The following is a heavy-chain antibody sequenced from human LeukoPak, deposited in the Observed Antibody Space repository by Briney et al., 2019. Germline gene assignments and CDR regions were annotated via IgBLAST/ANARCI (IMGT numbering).Heavy chain of an antibody. D-gene: IGHD2-21*01. J-gene: IGHJ5*02. CDR1: GFTFSSYA. CDR3: ARNCGGDCFLGFDP. V-gene: IGHV3-30-3*01. Sequence: HPGRSLRLSCAASGFTFSSYAMHWVRQAPGKGLEWVAVISYDGSNKYYADSVKGRFTISRDNSKNTLYLQMNSLRSEDTAVYYCARNCGGDCFLGFDPWGQGTLVTVSS. CDR2: ISYDGSNK.